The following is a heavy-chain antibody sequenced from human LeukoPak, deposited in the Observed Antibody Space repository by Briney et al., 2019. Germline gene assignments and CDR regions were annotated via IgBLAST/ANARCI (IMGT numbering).Heavy chain of an antibody. CDR1: APSFTGHY. D-gene: IGHD3-10*01. J-gene: IGHJ4*02. CDR2: FNHSGRT. Sequence: ETPCPTCAVYAPSFTGHYWSWNRQPPGKWLEWIGEFNHSGRTNYNPSLKSRVTISVDTSKNQFSLKLSSVTAAATAVYYCAGGLGLINVSYYFDPEGWGTVTTVSS. V-gene: IGHV4-34*01. CDR3: AGGLGLINVSYYFDP.